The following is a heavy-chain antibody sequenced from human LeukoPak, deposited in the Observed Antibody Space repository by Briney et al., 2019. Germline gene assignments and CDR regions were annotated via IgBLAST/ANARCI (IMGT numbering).Heavy chain of an antibody. CDR1: GGSFSGYY. V-gene: IGHV4-34*01. Sequence: SETLSLTCAVYGGSFSGYYWSWIRQPPGKGLEWIGEINHSGSTNYNPSLKSRVTISVDTSKNQFSLKLSSVTAADTAVYYCARLGLKRPTDYWGQGTLVTVSS. CDR3: ARLGLKRPTDY. CDR2: INHSGST. J-gene: IGHJ4*02.